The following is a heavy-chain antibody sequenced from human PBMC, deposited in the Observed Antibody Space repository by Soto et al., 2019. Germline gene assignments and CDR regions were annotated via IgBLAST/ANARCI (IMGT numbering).Heavy chain of an antibody. CDR2: ISAYNGNT. Sequence: ASVKVSCKASGYTFTSYGISWVRQAPGQGLEWMGWISAYNGNTNYAQKLQGRVTMTTDTSTSTAYMELRSLRSDDTAVYYCARDSNGGSRSRGYYYYAMDVSGHGTTVTVAS. V-gene: IGHV1-18*01. CDR1: GYTFTSYG. J-gene: IGHJ6*02. D-gene: IGHD3-10*01. CDR3: ARDSNGGSRSRGYYYYAMDV.